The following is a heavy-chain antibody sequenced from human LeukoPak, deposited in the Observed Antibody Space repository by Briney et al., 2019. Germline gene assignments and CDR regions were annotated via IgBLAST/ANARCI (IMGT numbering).Heavy chain of an antibody. D-gene: IGHD4-17*01. J-gene: IGHJ5*02. CDR3: ARHQDRDYGDLT. CDR2: IYYSGST. V-gene: IGHV4-59*08. CDR1: GGSISSYY. Sequence: SETLSLTCTVSGGSISSYYWSWIRQPPGKGLEWIGYIYYSGSTNYNPSLKSRVTISVDTSKNQFSLRLNSVTAADTAVYYCARHQDRDYGDLTWGQGTLVTVSS.